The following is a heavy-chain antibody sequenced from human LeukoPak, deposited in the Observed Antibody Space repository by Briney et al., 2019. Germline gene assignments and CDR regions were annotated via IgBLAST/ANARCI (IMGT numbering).Heavy chain of an antibody. J-gene: IGHJ5*02. D-gene: IGHD3-10*01. Sequence: SETLSLTCTVSGGSISSYYWSWIRQPPGKGLEWIGYIYYSGSTNYNPSLKGRVTISVDTSKNQFSLKLSSVTAADTAVYYCARLMRHGSGDGWFDPWGQGTLVTVSS. V-gene: IGHV4-59*01. CDR3: ARLMRHGSGDGWFDP. CDR1: GGSISSYY. CDR2: IYYSGST.